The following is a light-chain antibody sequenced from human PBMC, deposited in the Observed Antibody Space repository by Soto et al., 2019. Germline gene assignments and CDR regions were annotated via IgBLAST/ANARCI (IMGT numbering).Light chain of an antibody. Sequence: DIQVTQSPSSLTASIGERVTITCRASRSVGSRLNWYQQKPGKAPALLIYDATDLQTGVQSRFRGRGSGTDFTLTISSLQPEDVATYYCQHSFGTPPYTVGQGTRL. CDR3: QHSFGTPPYT. J-gene: IGKJ2*01. CDR1: RSVGSR. V-gene: IGKV1-39*01. CDR2: DAT.